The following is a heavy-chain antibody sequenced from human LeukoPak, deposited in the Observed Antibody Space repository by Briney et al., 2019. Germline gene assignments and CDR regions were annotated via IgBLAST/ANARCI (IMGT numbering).Heavy chain of an antibody. V-gene: IGHV1-8*01. CDR2: MNPNSGNT. J-gene: IGHJ4*01. CDR3: SRASVYSGGWYSNY. CDR1: GYTFTSYD. D-gene: IGHD6-19*01. Sequence: ASVKVSCKASGYTFTSYDINWVRQAPGQGLEWMGWMNPNSGNTGYAQRFQGRITMTRNTSINTAYLELSSLTSDDTAIYYCSRASVYSGGWYSNYWGQGARVTVSS.